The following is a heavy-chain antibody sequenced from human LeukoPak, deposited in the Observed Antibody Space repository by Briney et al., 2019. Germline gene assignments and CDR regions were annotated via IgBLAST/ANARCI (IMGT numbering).Heavy chain of an antibody. CDR2: INPGGGST. J-gene: IGHJ4*02. V-gene: IGHV1-46*01. Sequence: GASVKVSFKASGYTFTNYYLHWLRQAPGQGLEWMGIINPGGGSTNYAQNFQGRVSMTTDMSTTTVYMELSHLRSEDTALYYCARDTAPRPGPEYYFDSWGQGTLVTVSS. CDR1: GYTFTNYY. D-gene: IGHD6-6*01. CDR3: ARDTAPRPGPEYYFDS.